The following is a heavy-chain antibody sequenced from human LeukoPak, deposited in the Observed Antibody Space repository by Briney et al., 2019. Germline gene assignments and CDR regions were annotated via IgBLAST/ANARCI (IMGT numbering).Heavy chain of an antibody. D-gene: IGHD3-22*01. V-gene: IGHV4-39*07. J-gene: IGHJ4*02. CDR3: ARDTYYSDRGGYPGDY. CDR1: DGSINSATSY. CDR2: IYYSGNT. Sequence: SETLSLTCTVSDGSINSATSYWGWIRQPPGKGLEWIGSIYYSGNTYYNPSLKGRVTISVDTSKNQFSLKLSSVTAADTAVYYCARDTYYSDRGGYPGDYWGQGTLVTVSS.